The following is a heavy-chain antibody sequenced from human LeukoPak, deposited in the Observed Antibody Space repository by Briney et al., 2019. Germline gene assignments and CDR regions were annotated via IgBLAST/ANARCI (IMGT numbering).Heavy chain of an antibody. CDR2: ISWNGYST. Sequence: GGSLRLSCAASGFTFDDYTMHWVRQAPGKGLEWVSLISWNGYSTSYGASVEGRFTISRDNNKGALNLQMSSLRTEDTAFYYCARDSSGSLDYWGQGTLVTVSS. CDR1: GFTFDDYT. D-gene: IGHD1-26*01. J-gene: IGHJ4*02. V-gene: IGHV3-43*01. CDR3: ARDSSGSLDY.